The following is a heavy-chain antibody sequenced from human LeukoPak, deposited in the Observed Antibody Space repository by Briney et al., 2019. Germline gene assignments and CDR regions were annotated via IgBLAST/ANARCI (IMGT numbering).Heavy chain of an antibody. V-gene: IGHV5-10-1*01. CDR2: IDPSECYT. CDR3: ASIPVDTSFGIDY. J-gene: IGHJ4*02. Sequence: EALRISLKGSGCSFTSYWIRWGRRMPGKGVGWMGRIDPSECYTNYSPSFQGHVTISADKSITTAYLQCSSLNASDTAMYYCASIPVDTSFGIDYWGQGTLVTVSS. CDR1: GCSFTSYW. D-gene: IGHD5-18*01.